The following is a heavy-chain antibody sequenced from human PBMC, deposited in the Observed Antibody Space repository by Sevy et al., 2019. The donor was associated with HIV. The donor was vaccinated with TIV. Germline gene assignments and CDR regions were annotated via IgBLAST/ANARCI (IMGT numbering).Heavy chain of an antibody. CDR1: GFSVSDNY. D-gene: IGHD3-22*01. CDR2: IYIGDSK. Sequence: GGSLRLSCAASGFSVSDNYMSWVRQTPGKRLEWVSVIYIGDSKFYGDSVEGRFTISRDNSKNTLFLQMNSLRDEDTAVYYCASGLLRYFFDYWGQGTLVTVSS. V-gene: IGHV3-53*01. J-gene: IGHJ4*02. CDR3: ASGLLRYFFDY.